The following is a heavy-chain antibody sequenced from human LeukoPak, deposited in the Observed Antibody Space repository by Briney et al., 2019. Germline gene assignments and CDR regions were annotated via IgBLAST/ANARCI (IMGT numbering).Heavy chain of an antibody. CDR2: ISYDGSNK. J-gene: IGHJ4*02. V-gene: IGHV3-30*04. D-gene: IGHD3-22*01. Sequence: GGSLRLSCAASGFTFSSYAMHWVRQAPGKGLEWVAVISYDGSNKYYADSVKGRFTISRDNAKNTLYLQMNSLRAEDTAVYYCASLYDSSGCWGQGTLVTVSS. CDR3: ASLYDSSGC. CDR1: GFTFSSYA.